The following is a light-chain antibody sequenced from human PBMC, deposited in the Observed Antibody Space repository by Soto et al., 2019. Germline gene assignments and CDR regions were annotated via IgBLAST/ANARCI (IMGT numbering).Light chain of an antibody. J-gene: IGKJ2*01. CDR3: QQYGSSPYT. V-gene: IGKV3-20*01. CDR1: QSVSSSY. CDR2: GAS. Sequence: EIVLTQSPGTLSVSPGERGTLSCRASQSVSSSYLAWYQQKPGQAPRLLMKGASSRATGIPERFSGSSGSGTDFTLPITRLEPEDFAVYFCQQYGSSPYTFGQGTKVEMK.